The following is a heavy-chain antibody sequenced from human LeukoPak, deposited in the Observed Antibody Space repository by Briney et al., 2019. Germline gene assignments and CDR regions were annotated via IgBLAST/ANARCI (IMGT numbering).Heavy chain of an antibody. CDR2: IYYSGST. CDR3: ARVSSHIFLDY. D-gene: IGHD3-9*01. J-gene: IGHJ4*02. Sequence: SETLSLTCTVSGGSISSSSYYWGWIRQPPGKGLEWIGSIYYSGSTYYNPSLKSRVTISVDTSKNQFSLKLSSVTAADTAVYYCARVSSHIFLDYWGQGTLVTVSS. V-gene: IGHV4-39*07. CDR1: GGSISSSSYY.